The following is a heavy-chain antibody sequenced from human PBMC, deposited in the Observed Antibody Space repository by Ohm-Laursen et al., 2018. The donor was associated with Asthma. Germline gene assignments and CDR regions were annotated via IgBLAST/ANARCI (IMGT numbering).Heavy chain of an antibody. D-gene: IGHD3-22*01. V-gene: IGHV3-21*01. J-gene: IGHJ4*02. CDR3: ARDSSGPEFGY. CDR1: GYSFSLYS. Sequence: SLRLSCAASGYSFSLYSIHWIRQAPGKGLQWVASISTASTFIYYADSVRGRFTTSRDNARNSVYLQMNSLRAEDTAVYYCARDSSGPEFGYWGQGTLVTVSS. CDR2: ISTASTFI.